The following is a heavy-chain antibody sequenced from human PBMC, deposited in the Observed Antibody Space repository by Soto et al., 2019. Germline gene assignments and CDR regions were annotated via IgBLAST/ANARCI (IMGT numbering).Heavy chain of an antibody. J-gene: IGHJ5*02. CDR3: ARQAAAGYLNWFDP. CDR1: GFTFSSYS. V-gene: IGHV3-48*02. CDR2: ISSSSSTI. Sequence: EVQLVESGGGLVQPGGSLRLSCAASGFTFSSYSMNWVRQAPGKGLEWVSYISSSSSTIYYADPVKGRFTISRDNAKTSLYLQMNSLRDEDTAVYYCARQAAAGYLNWFDPWGQGTLVTVSS. D-gene: IGHD6-13*01.